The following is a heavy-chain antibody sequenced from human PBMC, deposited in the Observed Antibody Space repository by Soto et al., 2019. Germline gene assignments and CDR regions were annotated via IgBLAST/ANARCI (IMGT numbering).Heavy chain of an antibody. CDR1: GFTFSDYY. V-gene: IGHV3-11*01. Sequence: QVQLVESGGGLVKPGGSLRLSCAASGFTFSDYYMSWIRQAPGKGLEWVSYISNSGSTIYYADSVKGRFTISRDNARNSLHLQMNSLRGEDTAVYYCATPLISGSTYGIDVWGQGTRVTGSS. CDR2: ISNSGSTI. D-gene: IGHD1-7*01. J-gene: IGHJ6*02. CDR3: ATPLISGSTYGIDV.